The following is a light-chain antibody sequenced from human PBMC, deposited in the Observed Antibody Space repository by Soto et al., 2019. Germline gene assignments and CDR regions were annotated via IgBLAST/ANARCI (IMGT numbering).Light chain of an antibody. CDR1: SSNIGSNT. J-gene: IGLJ1*01. CDR2: SNN. V-gene: IGLV1-44*01. CDR3: AAWDDSLNGYV. Sequence: QSVLTQPPSASGTPGQMVTISCSGSSSNIGSNTVNWYQQLPGTAPKLLIYSNNQRPSGVPDRFSGSKFGTSASLAISGLQSEDEADYYCAAWDDSLNGYVFGTGTKVTVL.